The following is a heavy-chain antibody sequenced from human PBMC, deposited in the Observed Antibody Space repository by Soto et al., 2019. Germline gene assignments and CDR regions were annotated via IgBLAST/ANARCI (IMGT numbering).Heavy chain of an antibody. CDR2: INPSGGST. CDR1: GYTFTSYY. V-gene: IGHV1-46*03. CDR3: ARVYCSGGSCYSIDY. Sequence: ASVKVSCKASGYTFTSYYMHWVRQAPGQGLEKMEKINPSGGSTSYAQKFQGRVTMTRDTSTSTVYMELSSLRSEDTAVYYCARVYCSGGSCYSIDYWGQGTLVTVSS. J-gene: IGHJ4*02. D-gene: IGHD2-15*01.